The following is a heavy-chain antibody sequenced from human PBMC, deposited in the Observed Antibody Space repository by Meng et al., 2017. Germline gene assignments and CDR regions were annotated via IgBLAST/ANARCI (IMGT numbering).Heavy chain of an antibody. V-gene: IGHV5-51*01. CDR3: ASSSMEYYDILTGPYYFDH. Sequence: KVSCKGSGYSFSSYWIGWVRQMPGKGLEWMGIIYPGDSDTRYSPSFQGQVTISADKSISTAYLQWSSLKASDTAMYYCASSSMEYYDILTGPYYFDHWGQGTLVTVSS. CDR1: GYSFSSYW. D-gene: IGHD3-9*01. CDR2: IYPGDSDT. J-gene: IGHJ4*02.